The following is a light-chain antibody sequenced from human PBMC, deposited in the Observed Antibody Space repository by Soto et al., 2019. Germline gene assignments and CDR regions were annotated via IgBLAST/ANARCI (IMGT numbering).Light chain of an antibody. V-gene: IGLV1-40*01. J-gene: IGLJ3*02. Sequence: QSVLTQPPSVSGAPGQRVTISCTGSSSNIGAAYDVSWYQQLPGIAPKLLIYGNSNRPSGVPDRFSGSKSGTSASLAITGLQAEDEADYYCQSYDSSLSGGVFGGGATVTVL. CDR1: SSNIGAAYD. CDR3: QSYDSSLSGGV. CDR2: GNS.